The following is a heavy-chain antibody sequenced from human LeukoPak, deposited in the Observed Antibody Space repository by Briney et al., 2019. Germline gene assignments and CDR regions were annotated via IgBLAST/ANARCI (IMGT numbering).Heavy chain of an antibody. D-gene: IGHD3-22*01. J-gene: IGHJ4*02. Sequence: ASVKVSCKASGYTFTGYYMHWVRQAPGQGLEWMGWINPNSGGTNYAQKFQGRVTMTRDTSISTAYMELSRLRSDDTAVYYCASGAKGDYYELYYFDYWGQGTLVTVSS. CDR1: GYTFTGYY. CDR3: ASGAKGDYYELYYFDY. V-gene: IGHV1-2*02. CDR2: INPNSGGT.